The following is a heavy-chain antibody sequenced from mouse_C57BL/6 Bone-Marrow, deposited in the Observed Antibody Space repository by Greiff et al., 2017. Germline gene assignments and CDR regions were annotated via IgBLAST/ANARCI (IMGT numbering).Heavy chain of an antibody. CDR1: GYTFTNYW. Sequence: QVQLQQSGAELVRPGTSVKMSFKASGYTFTNYWIGWAKQRPGHGLEWIGDIYPGGGYTNYNEKFKGKATLTADKSSSTAYMQFSSLTSEDSAIYYCARSPYYYAMDYWGQGTSVTVSS. J-gene: IGHJ4*01. V-gene: IGHV1-63*01. CDR3: ARSPYYYAMDY. CDR2: IYPGGGYT.